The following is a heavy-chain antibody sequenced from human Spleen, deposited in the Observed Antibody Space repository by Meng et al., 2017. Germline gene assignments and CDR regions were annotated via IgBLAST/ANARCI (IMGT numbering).Heavy chain of an antibody. Sequence: ASVKVSCKPSGYNFPDYYIHWVRQAPGQGLEWMGRIDPKNGDTHYAQKFQGRVTMTGDTSIRTAYMDLSVLRSDDTAVYYCARDEDISAAGKLFGDYWGQGTLVTVSS. J-gene: IGHJ4*02. CDR3: ARDEDISAAGKLFGDY. CDR1: GYNFPDYY. V-gene: IGHV1-2*06. CDR2: IDPKNGDT. D-gene: IGHD6-13*01.